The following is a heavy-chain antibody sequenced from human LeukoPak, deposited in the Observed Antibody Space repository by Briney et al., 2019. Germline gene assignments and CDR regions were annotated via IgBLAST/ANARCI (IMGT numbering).Heavy chain of an antibody. J-gene: IGHJ4*02. V-gene: IGHV4-31*03. CDR3: ARGSGWSHFDY. D-gene: IGHD6-19*01. Sequence: SETLSLTCTVSGASINSGGYYWGWIRQHPGKGLEWLGYIYYTGSTYYNPSLKSRVTISLDTSKNQFSLKLSSVTAADTAVYYCARGSGWSHFDYWGQGTLVTVSP. CDR2: IYYTGST. CDR1: GASINSGGYY.